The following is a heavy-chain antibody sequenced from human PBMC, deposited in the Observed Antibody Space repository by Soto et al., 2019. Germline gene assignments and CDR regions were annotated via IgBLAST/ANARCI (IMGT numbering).Heavy chain of an antibody. CDR3: ARAPETPPIFGVVVSSFFDY. D-gene: IGHD3-3*01. J-gene: IGHJ4*02. V-gene: IGHV4-31*03. Sequence: QVQLQESGPGLVKPSQTLSLTCTVSGGSISSGGSYWSWIRQRPGKGLEWIGYIFYSGSFYYTPSLKSRVMISADSSKNQLSLKLSSVTAADTAVYYCARAPETPPIFGVVVSSFFDYWGRGTLVTVSS. CDR1: GGSISSGGSY. CDR2: IFYSGSF.